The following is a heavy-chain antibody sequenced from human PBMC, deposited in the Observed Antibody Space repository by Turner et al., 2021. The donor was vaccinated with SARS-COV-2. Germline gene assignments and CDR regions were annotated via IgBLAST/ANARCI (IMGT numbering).Heavy chain of an antibody. J-gene: IGHJ4*02. Sequence: QVQLVQSVAEVNKPVASVKVSCKVSGYTLTELSMHWVRQAPGKGLEWMGGFDTEDGETISAEKFQGRVTMTGDTSTDTAYMELSSLRSEDTAVYYCATEDILTGYYTSFDYWGQGTLVTVSS. V-gene: IGHV1-24*01. CDR3: ATEDILTGYYTSFDY. D-gene: IGHD3-9*01. CDR1: GYTLTELS. CDR2: FDTEDGET.